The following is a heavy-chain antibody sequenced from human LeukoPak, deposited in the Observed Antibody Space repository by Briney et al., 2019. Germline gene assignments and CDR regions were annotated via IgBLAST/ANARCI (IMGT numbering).Heavy chain of an antibody. CDR2: FSYDCSKK. D-gene: IGHD1-26*01. V-gene: IGHV3-30*18. CDR1: GFIFSNYG. Sequence: ARPLRLSCAASGFIFSNYGMHWVRQAPGRGLEWVAAFSYDCSKKYYVDSVKGRFILYRDNSKNTLYLQVNSMRVGDTAVFYCAKDPRWQLLPAYYFDYWGQGTLVTVSS. CDR3: AKDPRWQLLPAYYFDY. J-gene: IGHJ4*02.